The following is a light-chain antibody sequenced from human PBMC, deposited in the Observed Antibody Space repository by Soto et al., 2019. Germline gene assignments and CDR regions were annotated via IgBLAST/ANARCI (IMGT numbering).Light chain of an antibody. V-gene: IGKV1-5*01. J-gene: IGKJ2*01. CDR1: QSISGW. CDR2: DAS. Sequence: DIQMTQSPYTLSPSVGDRVSITCRASQSISGWLAWYQQKPGKAPKLLSYDASSLESGVPSRFSGSGSGTQFSLTISRLQPDDFATYSCQQYNSYSVNAFGQGTKLEIK. CDR3: QQYNSYSVNA.